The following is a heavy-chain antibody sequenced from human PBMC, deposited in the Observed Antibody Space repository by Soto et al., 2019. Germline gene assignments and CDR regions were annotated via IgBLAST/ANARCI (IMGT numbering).Heavy chain of an antibody. CDR3: AGRRGYFDY. V-gene: IGHV4-59*01. J-gene: IGHJ4*02. D-gene: IGHD3-10*01. CDR2: IYYSGST. Sequence: SETLSLTCTVSGGSISSYYWSWIRQPPGKGLECIGYIYYSGSTNYNPSLKSRVTISVDTSKNQFSLKLSSVTAADTAVYYCAGRRGYFDYWGQGTLVTVSS. CDR1: GGSISSYY.